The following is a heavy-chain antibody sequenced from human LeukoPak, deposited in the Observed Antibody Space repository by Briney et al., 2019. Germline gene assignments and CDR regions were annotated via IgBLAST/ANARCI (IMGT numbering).Heavy chain of an antibody. J-gene: IGHJ4*02. D-gene: IGHD1-26*01. V-gene: IGHV4-34*01. Sequence: SETLSLTCAVYGGSFSDYYWSWIGQPPGKGLEWIGETNHSGSTNYNPSLKSRVTISVDTSKNQFSLKLSSVTAADTAVYYCARIVGAFADYWGQGTLVTVSS. CDR1: GGSFSDYY. CDR2: TNHSGST. CDR3: ARIVGAFADY.